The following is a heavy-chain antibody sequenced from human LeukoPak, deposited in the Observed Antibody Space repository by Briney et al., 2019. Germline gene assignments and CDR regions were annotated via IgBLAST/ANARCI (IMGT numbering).Heavy chain of an antibody. D-gene: IGHD1-1*01. CDR3: ARAGQYIADYFDY. CDR1: GGSISGYY. CDR2: IYYSGST. V-gene: IGHV4-59*01. Sequence: LETLSLTCTVSGGSISGYYWSWIRQPPGEGLEWIACIYYSGSTNYNPSLKSRVTISVATSKNQFSLKLNSMTAADTAVYYCARAGQYIADYFDYWGQGTPVTVSS. J-gene: IGHJ4*02.